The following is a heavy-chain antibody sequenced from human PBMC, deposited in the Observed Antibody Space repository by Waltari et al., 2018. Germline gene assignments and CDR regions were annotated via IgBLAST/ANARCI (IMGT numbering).Heavy chain of an antibody. CDR3: AGTPYSSSWYYFDY. Sequence: QVQLQQWGAGLLKPSETLSLTCAVYGGSFSGYYWSWIRQPPGKGLEWIGEINHSGSTNYTPSLKSRVTISVDTSKNQFSLKLSSVTAADTAVYYCAGTPYSSSWYYFDYWGQGTLVTVSS. CDR2: INHSGST. CDR1: GGSFSGYY. D-gene: IGHD6-13*01. J-gene: IGHJ4*02. V-gene: IGHV4-34*01.